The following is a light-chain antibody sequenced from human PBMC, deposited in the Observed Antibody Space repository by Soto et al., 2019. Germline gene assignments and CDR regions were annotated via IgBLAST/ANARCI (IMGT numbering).Light chain of an antibody. CDR1: QSVSSSY. V-gene: IGKV3-20*01. J-gene: IGKJ4*01. CDR3: QQSYSMPRT. CDR2: GAS. Sequence: EIVLTQSPGTLSLSPGERATLSCRATQSVSSSYLAWYQQKPGQAPRLLIYGASSRATGIPDRFSGSGSGTDFTVTISSLQPEDFATYYCQQSYSMPRTFGGGTKVDIK.